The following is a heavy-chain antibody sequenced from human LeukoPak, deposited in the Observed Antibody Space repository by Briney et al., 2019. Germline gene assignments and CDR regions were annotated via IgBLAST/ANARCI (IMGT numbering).Heavy chain of an antibody. J-gene: IGHJ4*02. Sequence: GGSLRLSCVVSGFTVSSNYMSWVRQAPGKGLEWVSVLYSGGNTYHADSVRGRFTISRDNSKNTLHLEMNSLRAEDTAVYYCARGGSAHYGGNFQVGYWGQGTLVTVSS. CDR3: ARGGSAHYGGNFQVGY. CDR1: GFTVSSNY. D-gene: IGHD4-23*01. CDR2: LYSGGNT. V-gene: IGHV3-53*01.